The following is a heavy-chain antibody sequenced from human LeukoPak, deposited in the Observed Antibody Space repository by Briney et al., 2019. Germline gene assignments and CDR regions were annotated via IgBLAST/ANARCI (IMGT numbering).Heavy chain of an antibody. CDR1: GGSFSGYY. Sequence: SETLSLTCAVYGGSFSGYYWSWIRQPPGKGLEWIGEINHSGSTNYNPSLKSRVTISVDTSKNQFSLKLSSVTAADTAVYYCARVVRGGYYHSWFDPWGQGTLVTVSS. D-gene: IGHD3-22*01. V-gene: IGHV4-34*01. CDR2: INHSGST. CDR3: ARVVRGGYYHSWFDP. J-gene: IGHJ5*02.